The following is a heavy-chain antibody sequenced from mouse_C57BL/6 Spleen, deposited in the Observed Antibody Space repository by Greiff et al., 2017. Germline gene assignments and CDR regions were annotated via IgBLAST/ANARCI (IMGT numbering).Heavy chain of an antibody. CDR2: ISSGGSYT. CDR3: ARHKGSNYGRNAMDY. V-gene: IGHV5-6*01. CDR1: GFTFSSYG. J-gene: IGHJ4*01. Sequence: EVQGVESGGDLVKPGGSLKLSCAASGFTFSSYGMSWVRQTPDKRLEWVATISSGGSYTYYPDSVKGRFTISRDNAKNTLYLQMSSLKSEDTAMYYCARHKGSNYGRNAMDYWGQGTSVTVSS. D-gene: IGHD2-5*01.